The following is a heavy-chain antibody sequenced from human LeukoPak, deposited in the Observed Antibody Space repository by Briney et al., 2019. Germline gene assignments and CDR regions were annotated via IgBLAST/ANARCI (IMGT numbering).Heavy chain of an antibody. Sequence: PGGSLRLSCAASGVTIINAWMSWVRQAPGKGLEWVGRIKSKTDGGTTDYAAPVKGRFTISRDDSKNTLYLQMNGLTTEDAAVYYCTTCIMEATWAYYYYGMDVWGQGTTVTVSS. CDR2: IKSKTDGGTT. J-gene: IGHJ6*02. CDR3: TTCIMEATWAYYYYGMDV. D-gene: IGHD1-26*01. CDR1: GVTIINAW. V-gene: IGHV3-15*01.